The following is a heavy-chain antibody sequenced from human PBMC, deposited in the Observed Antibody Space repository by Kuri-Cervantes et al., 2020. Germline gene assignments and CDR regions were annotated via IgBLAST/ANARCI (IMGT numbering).Heavy chain of an antibody. J-gene: IGHJ4*02. V-gene: IGHV3-20*04. Sequence: GESLKISCAASGFTFSSYWMSWVRQAPGKGLEWVSGIGWNSGSIGYADSVKGRFTISRVNAKNSLYLQMNSLRAEDTAVYYCAREVGEETRDMYYFDYWGQGTLVTVSS. CDR1: GFTFSSYW. CDR2: IGWNSGSI. CDR3: AREVGEETRDMYYFDY. D-gene: IGHD3-10*01.